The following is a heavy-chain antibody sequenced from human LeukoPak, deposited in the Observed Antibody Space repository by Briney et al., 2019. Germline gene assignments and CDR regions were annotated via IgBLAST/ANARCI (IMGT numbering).Heavy chain of an antibody. J-gene: IGHJ4*02. Sequence: GGSLRLSCAASGFTFSSYWMSWVRQAPGKGLEWVANIKQDGSAKYYVGSVKGRFTISRDNAKNSLYLQMNSLRPEDTALYYCARVNTIFGVDIVSLGAEFEFWGQGTLVAVSS. CDR3: ARVNTIFGVDIVSLGAEFEF. V-gene: IGHV3-7*01. D-gene: IGHD3-3*02. CDR1: GFTFSSYW. CDR2: IKQDGSAK.